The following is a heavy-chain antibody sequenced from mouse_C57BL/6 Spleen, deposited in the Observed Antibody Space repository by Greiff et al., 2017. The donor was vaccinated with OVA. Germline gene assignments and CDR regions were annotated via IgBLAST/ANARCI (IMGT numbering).Heavy chain of an antibody. CDR2: IYPGDGDT. J-gene: IGHJ2*01. CDR1: GYAFSSSW. V-gene: IGHV1-82*01. Sequence: VHLVESGPELVKPGASVKISCKASGYAFSSSWMNWVKQRPGKGLEWIGRIYPGDGDTNYNGKFKGKATLTADKSSSTAYMQLSSLTSEDSAVYFCARWDYYGRDYWGQGTTLTVSS. D-gene: IGHD1-1*01. CDR3: ARWDYYGRDY.